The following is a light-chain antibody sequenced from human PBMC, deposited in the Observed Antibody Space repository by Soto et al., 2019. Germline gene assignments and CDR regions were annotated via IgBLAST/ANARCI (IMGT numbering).Light chain of an antibody. V-gene: IGKV3-15*01. CDR3: QQYNNWPRT. Sequence: EIVLTQSPGTLSLSPGDGATLSCRASQSVSTNYLAWFQQKPGQAPRLLIYGASTRATGIPARFSGSGSGTEFTLTISSLQSEDFAVYYCQQYNNWPRTFGQGTKVDIK. CDR1: QSVSTN. J-gene: IGKJ1*01. CDR2: GAS.